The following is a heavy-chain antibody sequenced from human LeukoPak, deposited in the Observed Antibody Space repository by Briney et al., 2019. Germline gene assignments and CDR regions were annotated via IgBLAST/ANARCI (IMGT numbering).Heavy chain of an antibody. V-gene: IGHV1-8*01. CDR2: MNPNSGNT. Sequence: GASVKVSCEASGYTFTSYDINWVRQATGQGLEWMGWMNPNSGNTGYAQKFQGRVTITRNTSISTAYMELSSLRSEDTAVYYCARGKWRDRLRFDYWGQGTLVTVSS. CDR3: ARGKWRDRLRFDY. D-gene: IGHD5-12*01. CDR1: GYTFTSYD. J-gene: IGHJ4*02.